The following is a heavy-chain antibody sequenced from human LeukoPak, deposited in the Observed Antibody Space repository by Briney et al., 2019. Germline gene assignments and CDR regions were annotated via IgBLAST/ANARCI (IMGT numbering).Heavy chain of an antibody. V-gene: IGHV3-23*01. Sequence: PGGSLRLSCAASGFTFSSYAMSWVRQAPGKGLEWVSAISGSGGSTIYYADSVKGRSTISRDNAKNSLYLQMNSLRAEDTAVYYCARDLLELDYYDSSGPFDYWGQGTLVTVSS. D-gene: IGHD3-22*01. CDR2: ISGSGGSTI. CDR1: GFTFSSYA. CDR3: ARDLLELDYYDSSGPFDY. J-gene: IGHJ4*02.